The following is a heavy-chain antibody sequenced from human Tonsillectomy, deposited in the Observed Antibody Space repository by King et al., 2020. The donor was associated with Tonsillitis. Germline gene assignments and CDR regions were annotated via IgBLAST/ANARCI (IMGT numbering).Heavy chain of an antibody. J-gene: IGHJ4*02. CDR1: GFTFSSYG. Sequence: VQLVESGGGVVQPGRSLRLSCAASGFTFSSYGMHWVRQAPGKGLEWVAVIWYHGNIKYYTDSVKGRFTISRDNSKNTVYLHMNSLRAEDTAVYYCARDHVGGSYLGDYWGRGTLVTVSS. V-gene: IGHV3-33*01. D-gene: IGHD1-26*01. CDR2: IWYHGNIK. CDR3: ARDHVGGSYLGDY.